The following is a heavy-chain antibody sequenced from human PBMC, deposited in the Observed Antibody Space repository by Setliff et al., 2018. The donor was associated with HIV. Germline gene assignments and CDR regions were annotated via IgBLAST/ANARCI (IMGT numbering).Heavy chain of an antibody. V-gene: IGHV1-18*04. Sequence: ASVKVSCKASGYTFSDYYLHWVRQAPGQGLEWMGWISAYNGNTNYAQKLQGRVTMTTDTSTSTAYMGLRGLRSDDTAVYHCARDVDYTDAFDIWGQGTMVTVSS. CDR1: GYTFSDYY. CDR3: ARDVDYTDAFDI. J-gene: IGHJ3*02. D-gene: IGHD4-4*01. CDR2: ISAYNGNT.